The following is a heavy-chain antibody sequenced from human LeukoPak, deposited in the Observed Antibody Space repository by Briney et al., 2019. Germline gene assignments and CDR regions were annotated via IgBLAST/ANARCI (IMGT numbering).Heavy chain of an antibody. CDR2: IYSAGST. J-gene: IGHJ4*02. CDR1: GFTVSNNY. Sequence: PGGSLRLSCAASGFTVSNNYMTWVHQAPGKGLEWVSLIYSAGSTYYADSVKGRFTISRDNSKNTVYLQMNSLRAEDTAVYYCARNIPVTRWGYWGQGTLVTVSS. V-gene: IGHV3-66*01. CDR3: ARNIPVTRWGY. D-gene: IGHD2-21*01.